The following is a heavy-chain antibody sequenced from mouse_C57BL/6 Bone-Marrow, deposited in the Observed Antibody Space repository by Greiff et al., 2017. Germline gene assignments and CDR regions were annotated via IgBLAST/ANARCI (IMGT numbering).Heavy chain of an antibody. CDR2: IYIGNGYT. Sequence: EVKLQQSGAELVRPGSSVKMSCKTSGYTFTSYGINWVKQRPGQGLEWIGYIYIGNGYTEYNEKFKGKATLTSDTSSSTAYMQLSSLTSEDSAIYFWATYYYGSSHGGYFDVWGTGTTVTVSS. V-gene: IGHV1-58*01. J-gene: IGHJ1*03. D-gene: IGHD1-1*01. CDR3: ATYYYGSSHGGYFDV. CDR1: GYTFTSYG.